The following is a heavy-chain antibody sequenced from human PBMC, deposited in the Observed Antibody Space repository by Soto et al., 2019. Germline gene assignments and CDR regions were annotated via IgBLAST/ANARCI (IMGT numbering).Heavy chain of an antibody. CDR1: GGTFSSYS. CDR2: IIPIVDIA. CDR3: ARVTAVAGNYFDY. J-gene: IGHJ4*02. V-gene: IGHV1-69*02. D-gene: IGHD6-19*01. Sequence: QVPLVQSGAEVKEPGSSVKVSCKASGGTFSSYSISWVRQAPGQGLEWMGRIIPIVDIATYAQKLEGRVTITADKSTSTAYMELSSLRSEDTAVYYCARVTAVAGNYFDYWGQGTQVTVSS.